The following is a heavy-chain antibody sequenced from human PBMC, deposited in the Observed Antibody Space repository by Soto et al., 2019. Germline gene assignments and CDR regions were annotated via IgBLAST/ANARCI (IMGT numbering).Heavy chain of an antibody. V-gene: IGHV1-69*06. CDR1: GGTFSSYA. D-gene: IGHD3-10*01. CDR2: IIPIFGTA. Sequence: SVKVSCKAPGGTFSSYAISWVRQAPGQGLEWMGGIIPIFGTANYAQKFQGRVTITADKSTSTAYMELSSLRSEDTAVYYCARADYYGLRYYFDYWGQGTLVTVSS. J-gene: IGHJ4*02. CDR3: ARADYYGLRYYFDY.